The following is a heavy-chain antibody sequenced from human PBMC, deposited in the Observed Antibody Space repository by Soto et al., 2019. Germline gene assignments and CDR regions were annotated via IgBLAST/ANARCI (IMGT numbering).Heavy chain of an antibody. CDR1: GGSISSYY. CDR2: IYYSGST. D-gene: IGHD1-7*01. Sequence: KTSETLSLTCTVSGGSISSYYWSWIRQPPGKGLEWIGYIYYSGSTNYNPSLKSRVTISVDTSKNQFSLKLSSVTAADTAVYYCARTKLELPHYYYGMDVWGQGTTVTVSS. J-gene: IGHJ6*02. CDR3: ARTKLELPHYYYGMDV. V-gene: IGHV4-59*01.